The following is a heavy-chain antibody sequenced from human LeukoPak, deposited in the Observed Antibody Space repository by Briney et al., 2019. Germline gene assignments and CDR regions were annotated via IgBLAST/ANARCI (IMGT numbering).Heavy chain of an antibody. V-gene: IGHV4-59*01. CDR2: IYYSGST. CDR1: DYSISNSYY. D-gene: IGHD3-3*02. Sequence: SETLSLTCTVSDYSISNSYYWGWIRQPPGKGLEWIGYIYYSGSTNYNPSLKSRVTISVDTSKNQFSLKLSSVTAADTAVYYCARGRAFFDWGQGTLVTVSS. CDR3: ARGRAFFD. J-gene: IGHJ4*02.